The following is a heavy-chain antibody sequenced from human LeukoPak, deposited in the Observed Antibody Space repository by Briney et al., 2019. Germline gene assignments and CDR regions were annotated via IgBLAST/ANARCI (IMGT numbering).Heavy chain of an antibody. D-gene: IGHD6-19*01. CDR3: AKDIGSGWYKDGMDV. CDR1: GFTFDDYA. CDR2: ISWNSGSI. J-gene: IGHJ6*02. V-gene: IGHV3-9*01. Sequence: GGSLRLSCAASGFTFDDYAMHWVRQAPGKGLDWVSGISWNSGSIGYADSVKGRFTISRDNAKNSLYLQMNSLRAEDTALYYCAKDIGSGWYKDGMDVWGQGTTVTVSS.